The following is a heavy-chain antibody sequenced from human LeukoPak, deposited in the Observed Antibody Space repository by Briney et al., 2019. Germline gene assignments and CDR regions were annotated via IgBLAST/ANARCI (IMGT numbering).Heavy chain of an antibody. CDR2: ISGSGGST. V-gene: IGHV3-23*01. D-gene: IGHD3-10*01. CDR3: AKDRGVLWFGELCLSWFDP. J-gene: IGHJ5*02. Sequence: PGGSLRLSCAASGFTFSSSAMSWVRQAPGKGLEWVSAISGSGGSTYYADSVKGRFTISRDNSKNTLYLQMNSLRAEDTAVYYCAKDRGVLWFGELCLSWFDPWGQGTLVTVSS. CDR1: GFTFSSSA.